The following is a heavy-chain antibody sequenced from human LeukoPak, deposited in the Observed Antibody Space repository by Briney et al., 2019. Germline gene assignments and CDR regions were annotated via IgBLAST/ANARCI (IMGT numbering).Heavy chain of an antibody. CDR2: INSDGSTT. V-gene: IGHV3-74*01. D-gene: IGHD5-18*01. CDR3: ARDRGYIYGYAFDY. CDR1: GFTFSTYS. J-gene: IGHJ4*02. Sequence: PGGSLRLSCAASGFTFSTYSMNWVRQAPGKGLVWVSRINSDGSTTTYADSVKGRFTISRDNAKNTLYLQMNSLRAEDTAVYYCARDRGYIYGYAFDYWGQGTLVTVSS.